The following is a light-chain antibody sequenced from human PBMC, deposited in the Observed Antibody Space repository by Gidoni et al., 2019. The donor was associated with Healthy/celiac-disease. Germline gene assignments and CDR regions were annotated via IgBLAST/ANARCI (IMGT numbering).Light chain of an antibody. CDR1: QSVSSN. CDR3: QQYNNWPLT. Sequence: EIVMTQSPATLSVSQGERATLSCRASQSVSSNLAWYQQKPGQAPRLLIYGASTRATGIPARFSCSGSATEFTLTISSLQSEDFAVYYCQQYNNWPLTFGGGTKVEIK. CDR2: GAS. J-gene: IGKJ4*01. V-gene: IGKV3-15*01.